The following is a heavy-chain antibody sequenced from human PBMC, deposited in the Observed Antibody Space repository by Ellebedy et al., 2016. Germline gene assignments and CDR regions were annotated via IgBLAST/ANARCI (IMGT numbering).Heavy chain of an antibody. CDR1: GGSISSGDYY. V-gene: IGHV4-30-4*01. D-gene: IGHD5-24*01. CDR2: IYYSGST. Sequence: SETLSLXXTVSGGSISSGDYYWSWIRQPPGKGLEWIGYIYYSGSTYYNPSLKSRVTMSVDTSKNQFSLKLSSVTAADTAVYYCARGDLIYYYMDVWGKGTTVTVSS. J-gene: IGHJ6*03. CDR3: ARGDLIYYYMDV.